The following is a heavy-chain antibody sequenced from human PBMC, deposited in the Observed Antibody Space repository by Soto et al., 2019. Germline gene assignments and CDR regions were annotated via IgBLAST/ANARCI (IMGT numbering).Heavy chain of an antibody. J-gene: IGHJ6*02. CDR2: ISSSSSTI. Sequence: EVQLVESGGGLVQPGGSLRLSCAASGFTFSSYSMNWVRQAPGKGLEWVSYISSSSSTIYYADSVKGRFTISRDNAKNTLYLQMNSLRDEHTTVYYSAREWGGSPTSLANYYYYGMDVWGQGTTVTVSS. CDR1: GFTFSSYS. V-gene: IGHV3-48*02. CDR3: AREWGGSPTSLANYYYYGMDV. D-gene: IGHD1-26*01.